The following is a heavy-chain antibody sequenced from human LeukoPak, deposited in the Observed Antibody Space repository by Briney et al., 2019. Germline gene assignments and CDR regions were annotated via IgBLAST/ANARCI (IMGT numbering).Heavy chain of an antibody. CDR2: ISSSSYI. CDR3: ARGLDCYPQTFDY. D-gene: IGHD2-21*01. Sequence: GGSLRLSCAASGFTFSSYSMNWVRQAPGKGLEWVSSISSSSYIYYAVSVKGRFTISRDNAKNSLYLQMNSLRAEDTAVYYCARGLDCYPQTFDYWGQGTLVTASS. J-gene: IGHJ4*02. CDR1: GFTFSSYS. V-gene: IGHV3-21*01.